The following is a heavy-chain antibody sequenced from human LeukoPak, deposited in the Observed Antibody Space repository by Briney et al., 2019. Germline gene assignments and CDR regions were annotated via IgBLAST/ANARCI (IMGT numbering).Heavy chain of an antibody. Sequence: PGGSLRLSCAGAGSSLDDYAMHWVRQPPGKGLEWVSSISWDSGNMAYANSVKGRFTISRDNAKNSLFLQMNSLRAEDTALYYCIKDMGFDLLKDAFDVWGQGTMVTVSS. J-gene: IGHJ3*01. CDR1: GSSLDDYA. CDR2: ISWDSGNM. D-gene: IGHD1-26*01. V-gene: IGHV3-9*01. CDR3: IKDMGFDLLKDAFDV.